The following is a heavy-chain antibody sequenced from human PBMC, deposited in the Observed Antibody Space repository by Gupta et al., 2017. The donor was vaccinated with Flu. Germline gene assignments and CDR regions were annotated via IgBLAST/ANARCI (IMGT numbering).Heavy chain of an antibody. CDR2: ISGSGDNT. V-gene: IGHV3-23*01. D-gene: IGHD2-2*01. CDR1: GFTFSIYA. CDR3: AKPLSVPSSVLGGALNF. Sequence: EMQLLESGGGSVQPGGSLRLSCAASGFTFSIYAMRWARQAPGKGLEWVSGISGSGDNTHYADSVKGRFTISRDNSKNTLYLQMNSLRTEDTAVYYCAKPLSVPSSVLGGALNFWGQGTLVTVSS. J-gene: IGHJ4*02.